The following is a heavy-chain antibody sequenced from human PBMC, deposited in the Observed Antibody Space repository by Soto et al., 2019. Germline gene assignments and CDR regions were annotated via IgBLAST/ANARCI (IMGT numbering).Heavy chain of an antibody. D-gene: IGHD1-26*01. Sequence: ASVKVSCKASGHTFSGPYIYWIRQAPGQGLEWMGWIDPNSGGTEFAQKFQGRVTLTRATSISTVYMELNSLRSDDTGVYYCARDFRTHSHGVDVWGQGTAVTVSS. CDR2: IDPNSGGT. J-gene: IGHJ6*02. CDR1: GHTFSGPY. V-gene: IGHV1-2*02. CDR3: ARDFRTHSHGVDV.